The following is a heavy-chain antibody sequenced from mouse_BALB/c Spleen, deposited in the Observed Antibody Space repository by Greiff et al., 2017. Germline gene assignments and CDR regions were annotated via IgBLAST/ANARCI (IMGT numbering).Heavy chain of an antibody. CDR1: GYAFTNYL. Sequence: QVQLQQSGAELVRPGTSVKVSCKASGYAFTNYLIEWVKQRPGRGLEWIGVINPGSGGTNYNEKFKGKATLTADKSSSTAYMQLSSLTSDDSAVYFCSIHYYCYDPIDYAMDYWGQGTSVTVSS. CDR2: INPGSGGT. J-gene: IGHJ4*01. D-gene: IGHD1-2*01. V-gene: IGHV1-54*01. CDR3: SIHYYCYDPIDYAMDY.